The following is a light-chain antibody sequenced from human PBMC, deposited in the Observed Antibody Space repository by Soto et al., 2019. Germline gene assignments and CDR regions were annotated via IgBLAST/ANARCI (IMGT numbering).Light chain of an antibody. Sequence: QSVLTQPPSVSAAPGQEVTIACSGSNSNIGIEYVAWYQHVPGTAPKLVIYDNDKRPSGIPDRFSGSKSGASASLAITGLQAEDEADYYCQSYDSSLSAWVFGGGTKVTVL. CDR3: QSYDSSLSAWV. J-gene: IGLJ3*02. CDR1: NSNIGIEY. CDR2: DND. V-gene: IGLV1-51*01.